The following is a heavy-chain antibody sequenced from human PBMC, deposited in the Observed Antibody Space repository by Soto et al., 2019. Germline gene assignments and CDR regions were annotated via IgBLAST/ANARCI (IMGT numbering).Heavy chain of an antibody. V-gene: IGHV4-39*01. CDR2: IYYSGST. Sequence: PSETLSLTCTVSGGSISSSSYYWGWIRQPPGKGLEWIGSIYYSGSTYYNPSLKSRVTISVDTSKNQFSLKLSSVTAADTAVYYCASFFIAAAATGFDYWGQGTLVTVSS. CDR1: GGSISSSSYY. CDR3: ASFFIAAAATGFDY. D-gene: IGHD6-13*01. J-gene: IGHJ4*02.